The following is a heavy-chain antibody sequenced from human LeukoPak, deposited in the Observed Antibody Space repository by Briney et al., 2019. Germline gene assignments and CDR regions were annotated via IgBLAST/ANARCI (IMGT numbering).Heavy chain of an antibody. V-gene: IGHV3-33*08. J-gene: IGHJ4*02. CDR1: GFTFSSYG. D-gene: IGHD3-22*01. Sequence: GGSLRLSCAASGFTFSSYGMPWVRQAPGKGLEWVAVIWYDGSNKYYADSVKGRFTISRDNSKNTLYLQMNSLRAEDTAVYYCARDRFHYYDSSGYQFDYWGQGTLVTVSS. CDR3: ARDRFHYYDSSGYQFDY. CDR2: IWYDGSNK.